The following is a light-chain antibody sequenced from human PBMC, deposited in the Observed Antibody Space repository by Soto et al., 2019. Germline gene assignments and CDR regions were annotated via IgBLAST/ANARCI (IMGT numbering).Light chain of an antibody. Sequence: EIPLTQSPSSLAASVGDRLTLTCRASRNVSIYLNWYQHKPGKGPTLLIHATSNLQIGVPSRFSGSGSGTEFTLTISSLEPDDFGTYYCQQSYKMPSFGQGKRLVIK. CDR3: QQSYKMPS. V-gene: IGKV1-39*01. CDR2: ATS. J-gene: IGKJ5*01. CDR1: RNVSIY.